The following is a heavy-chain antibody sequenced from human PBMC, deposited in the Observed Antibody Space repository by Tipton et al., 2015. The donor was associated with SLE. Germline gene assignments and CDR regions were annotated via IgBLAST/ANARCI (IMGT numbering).Heavy chain of an antibody. CDR2: INHSGST. CDR1: GGSFSGYY. CDR3: AREQQLVYYGMDV. V-gene: IGHV4-34*01. Sequence: TLSLTCAVYGGSFSGYYWSWIRQPPGKGLEWIGEINHSGSTNYNPSLKSRVTISVDTSKNQFPLKLSSVTAADTAVYYCAREQQLVYYGMDVWGQGTTVTVSS. D-gene: IGHD6-13*01. J-gene: IGHJ6*02.